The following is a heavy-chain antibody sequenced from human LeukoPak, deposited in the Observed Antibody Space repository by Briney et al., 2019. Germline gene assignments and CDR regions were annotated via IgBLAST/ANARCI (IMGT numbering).Heavy chain of an antibody. CDR3: ARDKVGATTHFDY. J-gene: IGHJ4*02. CDR1: GYTFTGYY. Sequence: GASVKVSCKASGYTFTGYYMHWVRQAPGQGLEWMGGIIPIFGTANYAQKFQGRVTITADESTSTAYMELSSLRSEDTAVYYCARDKVGATTHFDYWGQGTLVTVSS. CDR2: IIPIFGTA. V-gene: IGHV1-69*13. D-gene: IGHD1-26*01.